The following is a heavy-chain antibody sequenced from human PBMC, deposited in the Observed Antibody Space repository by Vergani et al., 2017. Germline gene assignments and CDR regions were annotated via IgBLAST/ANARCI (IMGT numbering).Heavy chain of an antibody. CDR2: INSDGSST. CDR1: GFTFSSYW. Sequence: EVQLVESGGGLVQPGGSLRLSCAASGFTFSSYWMHWVRQAPGKGLVWVSRINSDGSSTSYADSVKGRFTISRDNAKNTLYLQMNSLRAEDMAVYYCARDLLPNYDFWSGYSHAYYYYYGMDVWGQ. V-gene: IGHV3-74*01. J-gene: IGHJ6*02. D-gene: IGHD3-3*01. CDR3: ARDLLPNYDFWSGYSHAYYYYYGMDV.